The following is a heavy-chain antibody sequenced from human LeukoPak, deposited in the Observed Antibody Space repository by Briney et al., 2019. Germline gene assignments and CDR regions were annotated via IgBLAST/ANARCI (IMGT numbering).Heavy chain of an antibody. V-gene: IGHV1-69*06. J-gene: IGHJ6*04. D-gene: IGHD2-21*02. CDR1: GGTFSSYA. CDR2: IIPIFGTA. CDR3: ARVSVVVTAIGTYYYYYGMDV. Sequence: GASVTVSCKASGGTFSSYAISWVRQAPGQGLEWMGGIIPIFGTANYAQKFQGRVTITADKSTSTAYMELSSLRSEDTAVYYCARVSVVVTAIGTYYYYYGMDVWGKGTTVTVSS.